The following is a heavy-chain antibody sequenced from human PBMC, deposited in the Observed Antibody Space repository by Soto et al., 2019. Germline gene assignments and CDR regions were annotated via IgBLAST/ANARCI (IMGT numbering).Heavy chain of an antibody. CDR2: ISYDGSNK. CDR3: ARTPSSSSLDY. V-gene: IGHV3-30-3*01. D-gene: IGHD6-6*01. Sequence: QVQLVESGGGVVQPGRSLRLSCAASGFTFSSYAMHWVRQAPGKGLEWVAVISYDGSNKYYADSVKSRFTISRHNSKNTLYLQMNSLRAEDTAVYYCARTPSSSSLDYWGQGTLVTVSS. J-gene: IGHJ4*02. CDR1: GFTFSSYA.